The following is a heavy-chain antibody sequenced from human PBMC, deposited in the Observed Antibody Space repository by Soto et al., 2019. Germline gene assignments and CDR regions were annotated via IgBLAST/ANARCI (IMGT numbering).Heavy chain of an antibody. V-gene: IGHV1-46*01. Sequence: QVQLVQSGAEVKKPGTSVKVSCKASGYIFSNYYMHWVRQAPGQGLEWMGVFNPSGDATHYAQSFQVRVSVTRDTSTSTVYMELSTLTSEDTAVYYCARRGMSKIGFDTWGQGTMVTVSS. CDR3: ARRGMSKIGFDT. J-gene: IGHJ3*02. CDR2: FNPSGDAT. CDR1: GYIFSNYY. D-gene: IGHD3-10*01.